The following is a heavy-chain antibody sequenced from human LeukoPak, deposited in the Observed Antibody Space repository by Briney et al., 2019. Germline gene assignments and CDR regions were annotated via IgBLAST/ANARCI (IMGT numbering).Heavy chain of an antibody. Sequence: GGSLRLSCAASGFIVSSNYMSWVRQAPGKGLEWVSVIYSGGSTYYADSAKGRFTISRDNSKNTLYLQMNSLRAEDTAVYYCAKRNTMVRGGPCFDYWGQGLLVTVSS. V-gene: IGHV3-53*01. CDR3: AKRNTMVRGGPCFDY. CDR1: GFIVSSNY. CDR2: IYSGGST. J-gene: IGHJ4*02. D-gene: IGHD3-10*01.